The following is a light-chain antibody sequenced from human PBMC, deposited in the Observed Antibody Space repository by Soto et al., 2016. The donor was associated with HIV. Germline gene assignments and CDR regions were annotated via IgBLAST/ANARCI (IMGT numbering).Light chain of an antibody. Sequence: DIQMTQSPSSLSASVGDRVTITCRASQGIGYYLNWYHQKPGKAPNLLIYAASSLQSGVPSRFSGSGSGTDFTLTISSLQPEDFATYYCQQSYSTPYTFGQGTKLEIK. CDR3: QQSYSTPYT. V-gene: IGKV1-39*01. CDR1: QGIGYY. J-gene: IGKJ2*01. CDR2: AAS.